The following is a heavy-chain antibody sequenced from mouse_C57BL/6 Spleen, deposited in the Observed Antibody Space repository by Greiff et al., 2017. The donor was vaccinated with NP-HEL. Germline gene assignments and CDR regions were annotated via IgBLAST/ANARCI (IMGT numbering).Heavy chain of an antibody. V-gene: IGHV1-64*01. CDR3: ARKDYSNYEGYFDY. CDR1: GYTFTSYW. CDR2: IHPNSGST. D-gene: IGHD2-5*01. Sequence: QVQLKQPGAELVKPGASVKLSCKASGYTFTSYWMHWVKQRPGQGLEWIGMIHPNSGSTNYNEKFKSKATLTVDKSSSTAYMQLSSLTSEDSAVYYCARKDYSNYEGYFDYWGQGTTLTVSS. J-gene: IGHJ2*01.